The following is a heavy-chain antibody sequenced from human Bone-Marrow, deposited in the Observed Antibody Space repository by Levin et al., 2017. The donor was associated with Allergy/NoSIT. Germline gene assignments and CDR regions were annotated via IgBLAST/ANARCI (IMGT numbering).Heavy chain of an antibody. D-gene: IGHD6-19*01. CDR3: ARDLGASLRVIAVAGFDY. CDR1: GFTFSSYG. Sequence: GESLKISCAASGFTFSSYGMHWVRQAPGKGLEWVAVIWYDGSNKYYADSVKGRFTISRDNSKNTLYLQMNSLRAEDTAVYYCARDLGASLRVIAVAGFDYWGQGTLVTVSS. J-gene: IGHJ4*02. V-gene: IGHV3-33*01. CDR2: IWYDGSNK.